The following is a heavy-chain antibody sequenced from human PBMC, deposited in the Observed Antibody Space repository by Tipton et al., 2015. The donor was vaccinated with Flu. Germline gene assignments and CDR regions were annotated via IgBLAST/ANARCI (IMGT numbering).Heavy chain of an antibody. CDR3: ARARPTIRMAVDYFDY. J-gene: IGHJ4*02. CDR1: GGSISSGGYS. D-gene: IGHD2-21*01. Sequence: TLSLTCAVSGGSISSGGYSWTWIRPPPGKGLEWIGYIYHSGSTYYNPSLKSRVTISVDRSKNQFSLKLSSVTAADTAVYYCARARPTIRMAVDYFDYWGQGTLVTVSS. V-gene: IGHV4-30-2*01. CDR2: IYHSGST.